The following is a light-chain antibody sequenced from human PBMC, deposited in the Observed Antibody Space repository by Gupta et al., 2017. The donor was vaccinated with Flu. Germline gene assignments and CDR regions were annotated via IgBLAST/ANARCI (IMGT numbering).Light chain of an antibody. CDR1: QSVSSD. J-gene: IGKJ3*01. CDR2: DAS. CDR3: QQRSNWPPFT. Sequence: EIVSTQSPATLSLSPGERATLSCRASQSVSSDLSWYHQKPGQAPWLLIYDASNRATGIPARFSGSGSGTDFTLTISSLEPEDFAVYYGQQRSNWPPFTFGPGTKVDIK. V-gene: IGKV3-11*01.